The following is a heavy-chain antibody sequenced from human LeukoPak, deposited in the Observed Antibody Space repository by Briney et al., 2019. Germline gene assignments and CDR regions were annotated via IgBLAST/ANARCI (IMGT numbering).Heavy chain of an antibody. CDR1: GYSISSSNW. D-gene: IGHD6-19*01. J-gene: IGHJ4*02. Sequence: SETLSLTCAVSGYSISSSNWWGWIRQPPGKGLEWIGYIYYSGSTYYNPSLKGRVTMSVDTSKNQFSLKLSSVTAVDTAVYYCARKGGWWYFDYWGQGTLVTVSS. CDR3: ARKGGWWYFDY. V-gene: IGHV4-28*01. CDR2: IYYSGST.